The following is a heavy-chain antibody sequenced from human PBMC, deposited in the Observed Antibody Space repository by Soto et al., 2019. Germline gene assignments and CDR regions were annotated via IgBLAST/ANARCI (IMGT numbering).Heavy chain of an antibody. D-gene: IGHD1-1*01. Sequence: QVHLVQSGAEVKKPGASVKVSCKCSGYTFTSYGITWVRQAPGQGLERMGWISAHNDNTDHAQKLQGRVTVTRDTSTSTAYMELRSLTSDDTAVYYCARGRYGDYWGQGALVTVSS. CDR1: GYTFTSYG. V-gene: IGHV1-18*01. J-gene: IGHJ4*02. CDR3: ARGRYGDY. CDR2: ISAHNDNT.